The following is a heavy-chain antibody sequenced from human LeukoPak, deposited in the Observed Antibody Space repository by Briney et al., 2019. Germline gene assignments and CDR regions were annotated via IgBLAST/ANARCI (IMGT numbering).Heavy chain of an antibody. Sequence: PGRSLRLSCAGSGFTFQDHAMHWVRQAPGKGLEWVATITWSSDRRVYGESVKGRFSISRDNAKNSLYLQMNSLRLDDTALYFCAKDGGLLDSLDSFDMWGQGTMVTVSS. CDR3: AKDGGLLDSLDSFDM. V-gene: IGHV3-9*01. CDR1: GFTFQDHA. CDR2: ITWSSDRR. D-gene: IGHD3/OR15-3a*01. J-gene: IGHJ3*02.